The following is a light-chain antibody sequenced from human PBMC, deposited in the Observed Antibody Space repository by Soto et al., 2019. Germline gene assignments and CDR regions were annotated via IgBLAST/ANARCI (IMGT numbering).Light chain of an antibody. CDR1: KSVRSH. V-gene: IGKV3-15*01. CDR2: GAS. Sequence: EVGMTQSPATLSVSPGERVTLSCRASKSVRSHLAWYLQKPGQAPRLLIYGASTRATVIPARFRGSGSGTEFTLTISSLQSEDVAVYYCQQYDNWPPLTFGGGTKVEIK. CDR3: QQYDNWPPLT. J-gene: IGKJ4*01.